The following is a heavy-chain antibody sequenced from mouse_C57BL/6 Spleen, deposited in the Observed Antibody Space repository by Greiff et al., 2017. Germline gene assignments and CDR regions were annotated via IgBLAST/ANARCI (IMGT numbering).Heavy chain of an antibody. CDR1: GFTFSSYG. Sequence: EVQRVESGGDLVKPGGSLKLSCAASGFTFSSYGMSWVRPTPDKRLEWVATISSGGSYTYYPDSVKGRFTISRDNAKNTLYLQMSSLKSEDTAMYYCARHDYYAMDYWGQGTSVTVSS. J-gene: IGHJ4*01. CDR2: ISSGGSYT. V-gene: IGHV5-6*01. CDR3: ARHDYYAMDY.